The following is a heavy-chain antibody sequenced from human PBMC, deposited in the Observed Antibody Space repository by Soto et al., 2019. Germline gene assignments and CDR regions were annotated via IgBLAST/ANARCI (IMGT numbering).Heavy chain of an antibody. CDR3: ARGYSSSWAPFDY. D-gene: IGHD6-13*01. CDR1: GFTFSSYW. J-gene: IGHJ4*02. V-gene: IGHV3-74*01. Sequence: GGPLRLSCAASGFTFSSYWMHWVRQAPGKGLVWVSRINSDGSSTSYADSVKGRFTISRDNAKNTLYLQMNSLRAEDTAVYYCARGYSSSWAPFDYWGQGTLVTVSS. CDR2: INSDGSST.